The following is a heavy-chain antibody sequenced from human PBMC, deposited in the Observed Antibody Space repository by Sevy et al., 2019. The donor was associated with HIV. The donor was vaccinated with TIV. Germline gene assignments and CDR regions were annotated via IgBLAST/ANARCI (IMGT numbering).Heavy chain of an antibody. J-gene: IGHJ4*02. D-gene: IGHD5-12*01. CDR2: ISAYNGST. V-gene: IGHV1-18*01. CDR1: GYTFTSYG. Sequence: ASVKVSCKASGYTFTSYGISWVRQAPGQGLEWMGWISAYNGSTNYAQKLQGRVTMTTDTSTSTAYMELRSLRSDDTAVYYCARDAVAVVANDYWGQGTLVTVSS. CDR3: ARDAVAVVANDY.